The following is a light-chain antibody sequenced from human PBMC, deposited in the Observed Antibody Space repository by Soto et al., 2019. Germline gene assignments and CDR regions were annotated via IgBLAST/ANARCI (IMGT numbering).Light chain of an antibody. J-gene: IGLJ3*02. Sequence: HSALTQPASVSGSPGQSITISCTGTSSDVGAYNSVSWYQQHPGKAPKFMIYEVSNRPSGVSNRFSGSKSGNTASLTISGLQAEDEADYYCTSYTSSSTWVFGGGTKVTVL. CDR3: TSYTSSSTWV. V-gene: IGLV2-14*01. CDR2: EVS. CDR1: SSDVGAYNS.